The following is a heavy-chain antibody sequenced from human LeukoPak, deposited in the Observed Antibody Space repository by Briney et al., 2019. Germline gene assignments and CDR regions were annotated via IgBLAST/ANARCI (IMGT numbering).Heavy chain of an antibody. J-gene: IGHJ4*02. CDR1: GYTFTSYG. Sequence: GASVKVSCKASGYTFTSYGIGWGRQAPGQGLEWMGWISAYNDNTNYAQKLQGRGTMTTDTSTSTAYMELRSLTSDDTAVYYCARELGYCSGYSCYGMAFDYWGQGTLVTVSS. CDR2: ISAYNDNT. CDR3: ARELGYCSGYSCYGMAFDY. V-gene: IGHV1-18*01. D-gene: IGHD2-15*01.